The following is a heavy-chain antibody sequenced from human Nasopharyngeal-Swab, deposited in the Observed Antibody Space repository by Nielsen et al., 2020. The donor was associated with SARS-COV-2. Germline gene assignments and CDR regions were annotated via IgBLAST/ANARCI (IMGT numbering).Heavy chain of an antibody. V-gene: IGHV3-21*01. CDR2: ISSSSSYI. CDR3: ARTAAASENGMDV. CDR1: GFTFSSYS. J-gene: IGHJ6*02. Sequence: GESLKISCAASGFTFSSYSMNWVRQAPGKGLEWVSSISSSSSYIYYADSVKGRFTISRDNAKNSLYLQMNSLRAEDTAVYYCARTAAASENGMDVWGQRTTVTVSS. D-gene: IGHD2-2*01.